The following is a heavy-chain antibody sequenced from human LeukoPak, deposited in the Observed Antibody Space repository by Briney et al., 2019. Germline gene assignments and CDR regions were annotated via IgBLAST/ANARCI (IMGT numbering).Heavy chain of an antibody. CDR3: VRGCGRASCPYYFDF. CDR1: GFTFSSYW. Sequence: PGGSLRLSCAASGFTFSSYWMSWVRQAPGKGLEWMATIRQDGSEKHYVDSVEGRFTVSRDNAENSLHLQMSNLRAEDTAIYYCVRGCGRASCPYYFDFWGQGALVTVFS. D-gene: IGHD2-21*01. J-gene: IGHJ4*02. CDR2: IRQDGSEK. V-gene: IGHV3-7*03.